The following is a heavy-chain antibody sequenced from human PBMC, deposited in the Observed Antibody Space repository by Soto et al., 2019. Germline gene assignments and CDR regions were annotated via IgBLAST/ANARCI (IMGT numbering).Heavy chain of an antibody. Sequence: HPGGSLRLSCAASGLTFSDRYMDWVRQAPGKGLEWVGRIRKKTNSYTTEYAASVKGRFIISRDDSTNSLYLQMRCMKTVDTAVYYCTTVTTVDYYFDYWGQGTLVTVGS. J-gene: IGHJ4*02. CDR3: TTVTTVDYYFDY. CDR2: IRKKTNSYTT. V-gene: IGHV3-72*01. D-gene: IGHD4-17*01. CDR1: GLTFSDRY.